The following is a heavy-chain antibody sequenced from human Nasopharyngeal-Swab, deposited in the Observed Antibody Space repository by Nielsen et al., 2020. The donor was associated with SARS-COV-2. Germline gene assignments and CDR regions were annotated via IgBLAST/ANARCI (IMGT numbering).Heavy chain of an antibody. J-gene: IGHJ3*02. CDR1: GYTFTSYA. V-gene: IGHV1-8*02. CDR2: MNPNSGNT. Sequence: ASVKVSCKASGYTFTSYAMNWVRQAPGQGLEWMGWMNPNSGNTGYAQKFQGRVTVTRNTSISTAYMELSSLRPEDTAVYYCARGWLLHAFDIWGQGTMVTVSS. D-gene: IGHD6-19*01. CDR3: ARGWLLHAFDI.